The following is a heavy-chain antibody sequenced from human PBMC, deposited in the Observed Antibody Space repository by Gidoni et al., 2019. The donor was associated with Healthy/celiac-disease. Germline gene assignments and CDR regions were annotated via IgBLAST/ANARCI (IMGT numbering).Heavy chain of an antibody. CDR3: ARSYYDSSGYQWGLDY. CDR2: ISYDGSNK. D-gene: IGHD3-22*01. V-gene: IGHV3-30-3*01. Sequence: QVQLVESGGGVVQPGRSLRLSCAASGFTFSSYAMHWVRPAPGKGLEWVAVISYDGSNKYYADSVKGRFTISRDNSKNTLYLQMNSLRAEDTAVYYCARSYYDSSGYQWGLDYWGQGTLVTVSS. J-gene: IGHJ4*02. CDR1: GFTFSSYA.